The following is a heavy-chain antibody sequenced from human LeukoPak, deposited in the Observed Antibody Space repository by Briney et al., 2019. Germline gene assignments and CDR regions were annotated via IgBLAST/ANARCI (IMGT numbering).Heavy chain of an antibody. J-gene: IGHJ4*02. CDR3: ARGTVTMVDY. CDR2: ISVSGGT. V-gene: IGHV3-23*01. CDR1: GFTFSSYA. D-gene: IGHD3-10*01. Sequence: GGSLRLSCAASGFTFSSYATSWVRQAPGKGLEWVSSISVSGGTYYADSVKGRLTIPRDNSQNTLFLQMNSLRAGDTAVYYCARGTVTMVDYWGQGTLVTVSS.